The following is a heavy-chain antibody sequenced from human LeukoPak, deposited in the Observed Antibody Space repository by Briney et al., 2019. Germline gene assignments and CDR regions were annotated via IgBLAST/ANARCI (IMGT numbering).Heavy chain of an antibody. Sequence: GGSLRLSCAASGFTFSSYWMSWVRQAPGKGLEWVANIKQDGSEKYYVDSVKGRFTISRDNAKYSLWLQMNGLRADDTSVYYCVRIYNDNNSGYRPFDFWGQGTLVTVSS. CDR1: GFTFSSYW. D-gene: IGHD3-22*01. V-gene: IGHV3-7*01. J-gene: IGHJ4*02. CDR2: IKQDGSEK. CDR3: VRIYNDNNSGYRPFDF.